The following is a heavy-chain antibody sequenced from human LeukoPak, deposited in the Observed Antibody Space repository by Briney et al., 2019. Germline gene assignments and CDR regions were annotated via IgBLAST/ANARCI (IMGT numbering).Heavy chain of an antibody. CDR3: ARGNDGVVVPAATMFDP. Sequence: GESLKISCKGSGYSFTSYWIGWVRQMPGKGLEWMGIIYPGDSDTRYSPSFQGQVTISADKSISTAYLQWSSLKASDTAMYYCARGNDGVVVPAATMFDPWGQGTLVTVSS. CDR2: IYPGDSDT. CDR1: GYSFTSYW. J-gene: IGHJ5*02. V-gene: IGHV5-51*01. D-gene: IGHD2-2*01.